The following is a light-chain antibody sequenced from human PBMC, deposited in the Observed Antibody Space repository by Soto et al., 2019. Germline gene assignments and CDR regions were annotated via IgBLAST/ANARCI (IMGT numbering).Light chain of an antibody. CDR1: QSVSSH. J-gene: IGKJ5*01. Sequence: EIVLTQSPATLSLSPGERGTLSCRASQSVSSHLAWYQQKPGQAPRLLIYDASKRPTGIPVRFSGSGSGTDFTLTISSLEPEDSAVYYCQQRSDRLPITFGQGTRLEIK. CDR3: QQRSDRLPIT. CDR2: DAS. V-gene: IGKV3-11*01.